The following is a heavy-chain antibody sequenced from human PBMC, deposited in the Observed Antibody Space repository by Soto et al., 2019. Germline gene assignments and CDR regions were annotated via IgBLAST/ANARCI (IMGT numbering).Heavy chain of an antibody. V-gene: IGHV3-30*18. J-gene: IGHJ6*02. CDR1: GFTFSSYG. D-gene: IGHD3-10*01. Sequence: GGSLRLSCAASGFTFSSYGMHWVRQAPGKGLEWVAVISYDGSNKYYADSVKGRFTISRDNSKNTLYLQMNSLRAEDTAVYYCAKSNRFGGLDVWGQGTTVTVSS. CDR2: ISYDGSNK. CDR3: AKSNRFGGLDV.